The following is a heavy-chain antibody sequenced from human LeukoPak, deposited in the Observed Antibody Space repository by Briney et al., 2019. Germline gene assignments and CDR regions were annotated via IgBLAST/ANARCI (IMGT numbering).Heavy chain of an antibody. Sequence: ASVKVSCKASGGTFSSYAISWVRQAPGQGLKWMGGIIPIFGTANYAQKFQGRVTITADESTSTAYMELSSLRSEDTAVYYCARHDCSSTSCYNAYWGQGTLVTVSS. CDR3: ARHDCSSTSCYNAY. CDR1: GGTFSSYA. D-gene: IGHD2-2*02. J-gene: IGHJ4*02. CDR2: IIPIFGTA. V-gene: IGHV1-69*01.